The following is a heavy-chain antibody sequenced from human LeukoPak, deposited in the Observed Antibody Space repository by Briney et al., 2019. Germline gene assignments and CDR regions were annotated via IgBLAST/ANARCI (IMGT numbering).Heavy chain of an antibody. Sequence: SVKVSCKASGGTFSSYAISWVRQAPGQGLEWMGGIIPIFGTANYAQKFQGRVTITADESTSTAYMELSSLRSEDTAVYYCATPGGTGLRWAFDYWGQGTLVTVSS. V-gene: IGHV1-69*01. J-gene: IGHJ4*02. CDR2: IIPIFGTA. D-gene: IGHD4-23*01. CDR3: ATPGGTGLRWAFDY. CDR1: GGTFSSYA.